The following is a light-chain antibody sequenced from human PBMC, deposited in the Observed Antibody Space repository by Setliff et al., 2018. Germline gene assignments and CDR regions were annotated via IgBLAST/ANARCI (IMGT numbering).Light chain of an antibody. Sequence: QSALTQPASVSGSPGQSITISCTGTSSDVGGYNYVSWYQHHPGKAPKLMIYDVIKRPSGLSSRFSGSKSDNAASLTISGLQAKDEADYYCSSYTSSSTYVVFGGGTKVTVL. V-gene: IGLV2-14*03. J-gene: IGLJ2*01. CDR2: DVI. CDR1: SSDVGGYNY. CDR3: SSYTSSSTYVV.